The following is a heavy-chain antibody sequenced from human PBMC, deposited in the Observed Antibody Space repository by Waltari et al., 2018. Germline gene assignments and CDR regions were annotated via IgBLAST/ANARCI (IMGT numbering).Heavy chain of an antibody. Sequence: EVQLVQSGAEVKKPGESLKISCKASGYTFTDYWIGWVRQMPGKGLEWMGVFFPLDSDTKHRASFQGQVTISADRSTSTAYLQWNSLKASDTGIYYCAKQQQQTRRTVTFDSWGQGTPVTVSS. D-gene: IGHD2-21*02. CDR1: GYTFTDYW. CDR2: FFPLDSDT. J-gene: IGHJ4*02. CDR3: AKQQQQTRRTVTFDS. V-gene: IGHV5-51*01.